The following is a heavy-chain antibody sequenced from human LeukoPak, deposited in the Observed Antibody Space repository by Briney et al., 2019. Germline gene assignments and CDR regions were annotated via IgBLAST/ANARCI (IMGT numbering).Heavy chain of an antibody. CDR3: AFLISLHCRGITCSDF. J-gene: IGHJ4*02. CDR2: INADGSFK. V-gene: IGHV3-74*01. CDR1: GFTFNTYE. D-gene: IGHD2-15*01. Sequence: GGSLRLSCAASGFTFNTYEMYWVRQTPGKGRVYVSGINADGSFKSYADSVKGRFTISRDNARNTMFLQMSSLRVEDTAVYYCAFLISLHCRGITCSDFWGQGTLVTVSS.